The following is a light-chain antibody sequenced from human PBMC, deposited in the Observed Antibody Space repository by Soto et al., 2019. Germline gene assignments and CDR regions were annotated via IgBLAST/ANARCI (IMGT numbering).Light chain of an antibody. CDR2: DVS. CDR1: SSVVGYSNY. CDR3: SSYTSSSLYV. J-gene: IGLJ1*01. V-gene: IGLV2-14*01. Sequence: QSALTQPASVSGSPGQSIAISCTGTSSVVGYSNYVSWYQQLPGKAPKLMIYDVSDRPSGVSNRFSGSKSGSTASLTISGLQAEDEADYYCSSYTSSSLYVFGTGTKLTVL.